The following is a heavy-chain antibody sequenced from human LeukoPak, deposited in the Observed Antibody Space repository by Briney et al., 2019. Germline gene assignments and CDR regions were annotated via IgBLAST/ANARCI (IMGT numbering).Heavy chain of an antibody. J-gene: IGHJ5*02. D-gene: IGHD5-18*01. CDR1: GGSISSYY. V-gene: IGHV4-4*07. Sequence: SETLSLTCTVSGGSISSYYWSWIRQPAGKGLEWIGRIYTSGSTNYNPSLKSRVIMSVDTSKNQFSLKLSSVTAADTAVYYCARSSNTAMPNNWFDPWGQGTLVTVSS. CDR3: ARSSNTAMPNNWFDP. CDR2: IYTSGST.